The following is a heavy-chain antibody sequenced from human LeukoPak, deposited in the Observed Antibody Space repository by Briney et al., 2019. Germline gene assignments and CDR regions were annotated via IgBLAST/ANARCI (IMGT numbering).Heavy chain of an antibody. J-gene: IGHJ4*02. V-gene: IGHV3-23*01. CDR3: ARVAAAGTDFDY. CDR1: GFTFSIHG. D-gene: IGHD6-13*01. CDR2: IGPSGVIT. Sequence: GGSLRLSCVASGFTFSIHGMNWVRQAPGKGLEWVSGIGPSGVITYYADSVKGRFTISRDNYKSTVYLQMNSLRAEDTAVYYCARVAAAGTDFDYWGQGTLVTVSS.